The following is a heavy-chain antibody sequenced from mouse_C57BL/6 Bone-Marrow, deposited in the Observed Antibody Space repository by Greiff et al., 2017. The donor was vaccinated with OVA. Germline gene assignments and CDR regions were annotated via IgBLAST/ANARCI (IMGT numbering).Heavy chain of an antibody. CDR1: GFTFSSYA. Sequence: DVHLVESGGGLVKPGGSLKLSCAASGFTFSSYAMSWVRQTPEKRLEWVATISDGGSYTYYPDNVKGRFTISRDNAKNNLYLQMSHLKSEDTAMYYCARETGNNYFDYWGQGTTLTVSS. D-gene: IGHD4-1*01. CDR3: ARETGNNYFDY. V-gene: IGHV5-4*01. CDR2: ISDGGSYT. J-gene: IGHJ2*01.